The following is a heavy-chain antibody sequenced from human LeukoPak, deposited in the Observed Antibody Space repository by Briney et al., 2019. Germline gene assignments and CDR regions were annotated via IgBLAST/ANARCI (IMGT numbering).Heavy chain of an antibody. CDR3: ARDLADYGDYRSHFDY. J-gene: IGHJ4*02. CDR2: ISSSSSYI. V-gene: IGHV3-21*01. Sequence: PGGSLRLSCAASGFTFSSYSMNWVRQAPGKGLEWVSSISSSSSYIYYADSVKGRFTISRDNAKNSLYLQMNSLRAEDTAVYYCARDLADYGDYRSHFDYWGQGTLVTVSS. CDR1: GFTFSSYS. D-gene: IGHD4-17*01.